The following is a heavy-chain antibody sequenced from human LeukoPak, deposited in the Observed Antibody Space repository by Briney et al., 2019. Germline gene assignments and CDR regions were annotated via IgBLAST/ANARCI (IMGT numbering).Heavy chain of an antibody. Sequence: HSGGSLRLSCAASGFTFSSHGMNWVRQAPGKGLEWVSGIRGDGVTTYYADSVKGRFTISRDNAKNSLYLQMNSLRAEDTAVYYCAKGIDYGDYYYYYMDVWGKGTTVTVSS. CDR1: GFTFSSHG. D-gene: IGHD4-17*01. J-gene: IGHJ6*03. V-gene: IGHV3-23*01. CDR2: IRGDGVTT. CDR3: AKGIDYGDYYYYYMDV.